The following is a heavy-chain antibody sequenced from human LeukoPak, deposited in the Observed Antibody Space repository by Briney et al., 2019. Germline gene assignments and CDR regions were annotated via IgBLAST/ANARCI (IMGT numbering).Heavy chain of an antibody. V-gene: IGHV3-30*03. D-gene: IGHD1-1*01. CDR2: ISYDGSNK. J-gene: IGHJ4*02. Sequence: PGGSLRLSCAASGFTFSSYAMHWVRQAPGKGLEWVAFISYDGSNKYFPDSVKGRFTISRDNSKNTLHLQMNSLRVEDTAVYYCARGTGTTAYFDYWGQGTLVTVSS. CDR1: GFTFSSYA. CDR3: ARGTGTTAYFDY.